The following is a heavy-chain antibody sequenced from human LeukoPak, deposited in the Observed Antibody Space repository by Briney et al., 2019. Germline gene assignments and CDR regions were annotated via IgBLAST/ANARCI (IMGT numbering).Heavy chain of an antibody. V-gene: IGHV3-23*01. CDR2: ISGSGGST. CDR3: ARDPHYDILTGFAWYYLDY. Sequence: GGSLRLSCAASGFTFSSYAMSWVRQAPGKGLEWVSAISGSGGSTYYADSVKGRFTISRDNSKNTLYLQLNSLRAEDTAVYHCARDPHYDILTGFAWYYLDYWGQGTLVTVSS. J-gene: IGHJ4*02. D-gene: IGHD3-9*01. CDR1: GFTFSSYA.